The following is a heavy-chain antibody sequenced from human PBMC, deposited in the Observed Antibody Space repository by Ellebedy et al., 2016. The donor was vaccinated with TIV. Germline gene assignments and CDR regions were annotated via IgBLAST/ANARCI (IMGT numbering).Heavy chain of an antibody. V-gene: IGHV3-33*01. CDR3: ARAPSYLGDIVVVPAANLRAYYYGMDV. Sequence: PGGSLRLSCAASGFTFSSYGMHWVRQAPGKGLEWVAVIWYDGSNKYYADSVKGRFTISRDNSKNTLYLQMNSLRAEDTAVYYCARAPSYLGDIVVVPAANLRAYYYGMDVWGQGTTVTVSS. CDR1: GFTFSSYG. J-gene: IGHJ6*02. CDR2: IWYDGSNK. D-gene: IGHD2-2*01.